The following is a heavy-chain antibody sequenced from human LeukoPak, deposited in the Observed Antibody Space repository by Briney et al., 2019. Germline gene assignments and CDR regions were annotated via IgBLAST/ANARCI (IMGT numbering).Heavy chain of an antibody. J-gene: IGHJ3*02. V-gene: IGHV3-48*01. Sequence: GGSLRLSCASSGFTFSSYSMNWGRQAPGKGLEWVSYISSSSSTIYYADSVKGRFTISRDNAKNSLYLQMNSLRAEDTAVYYCARRGGSYPIDDAFDIWGQGTMVTVSS. CDR2: ISSSSSTI. CDR3: ARRGGSYPIDDAFDI. D-gene: IGHD1-26*01. CDR1: GFTFSSYS.